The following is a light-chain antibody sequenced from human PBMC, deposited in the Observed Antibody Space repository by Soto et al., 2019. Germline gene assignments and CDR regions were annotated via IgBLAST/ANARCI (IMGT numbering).Light chain of an antibody. CDR1: QSVSSSY. CDR3: QQYGSSFSFT. V-gene: IGKV3-20*01. CDR2: GAS. J-gene: IGKJ3*01. Sequence: EIVLTQSPGTLSLSPGERATLSCRASQSVSSSYLGWYQQKPGQAPRLLIYGASSRATGIPDRFSGSGSGTDLTLTISRLAPEDFAVYYCQQYGSSFSFTFGPGTKVDIK.